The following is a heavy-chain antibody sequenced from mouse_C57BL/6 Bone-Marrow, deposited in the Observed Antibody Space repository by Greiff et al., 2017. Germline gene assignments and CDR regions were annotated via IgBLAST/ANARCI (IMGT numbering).Heavy chain of an antibody. D-gene: IGHD2-3*01. CDR1: GYTFTSYW. Sequence: QVQLQQPGAELVRPGTSVKLSCKASGYTFTSYWMHWVKQRPGQGLEWMGVIDPADSDTNYNKKFKGKATMTVDTSSSTAYMQLSSLTSEDSAVYYGARCGDGYYGGFDYGGQGTRVTVSA. V-gene: IGHV1-59*01. J-gene: IGHJ3*01. CDR3: ARCGDGYYGGFDY. CDR2: IDPADSDT.